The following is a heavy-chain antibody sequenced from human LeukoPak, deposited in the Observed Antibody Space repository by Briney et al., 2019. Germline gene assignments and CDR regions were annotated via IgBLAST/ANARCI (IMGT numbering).Heavy chain of an antibody. CDR2: ISYGGSNK. CDR3: AKDPATYDYEGGWFDP. CDR1: GFTFSSYG. J-gene: IGHJ5*02. V-gene: IGHV3-30*18. D-gene: IGHD4-17*01. Sequence: GGSLRLSCAASGFTFSSYGMHWVRQAPGKGLEWVAVISYGGSNKYYADSVKGRFTISRDNSKNTLYLQMNSLRAEDTAVYYCAKDPATYDYEGGWFDPWGQGTLVTVSS.